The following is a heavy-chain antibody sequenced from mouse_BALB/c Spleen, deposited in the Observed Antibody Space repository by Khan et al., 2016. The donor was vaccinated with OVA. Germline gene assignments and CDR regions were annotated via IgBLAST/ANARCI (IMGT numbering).Heavy chain of an antibody. CDR2: IWAGGST. Sequence: QVQLKESGPGLVAPSQSLSINCTVSGFTLISYGVHWVRQSPGKGLEWLGIIWAGGSTNYNSALMARLSIRKDNSKSQVFLTMTSVQTDDTAMYYCARDYGNDVDAMDYWGQGTSVTVSS. D-gene: IGHD2-2*01. J-gene: IGHJ4*01. CDR1: GFTLISYG. V-gene: IGHV2-9*02. CDR3: ARDYGNDVDAMDY.